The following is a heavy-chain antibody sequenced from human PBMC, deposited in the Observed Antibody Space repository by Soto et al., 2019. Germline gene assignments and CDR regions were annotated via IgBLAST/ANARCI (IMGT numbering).Heavy chain of an antibody. Sequence: QVHLVESGGGLVKPGPSLRLSCAASGFTFSDYYMTWIRQAPGKGLEWISHISGSSGYTTYADSLKGRFTISRDNAKNSLYLQINSLRAEDTAVYYCARDQGSNSGSYGMDVWGQGTTVTVSS. D-gene: IGHD4-4*01. V-gene: IGHV3-11*06. CDR1: GFTFSDYY. J-gene: IGHJ6*02. CDR3: ARDQGSNSGSYGMDV. CDR2: ISGSSGYT.